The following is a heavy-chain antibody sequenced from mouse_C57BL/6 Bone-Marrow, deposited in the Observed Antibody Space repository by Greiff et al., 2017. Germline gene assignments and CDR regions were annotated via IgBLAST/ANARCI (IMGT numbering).Heavy chain of an antibody. CDR2: ISSGGSYT. V-gene: IGHV5-6*01. J-gene: IGHJ1*03. CDR1: GFTFSSYG. D-gene: IGHD1-1*01. Sequence: EVKVVESGGDLVKPGGSLKLSCAASGFTFSSYGMSWVRQTPDKRLEWIATISSGGSYTYYPDSVKGRFTISRNNAKNALYLHMSSLKSEDTAMYYCARHRYGSSSWYFDVWGTGTTVTVSS. CDR3: ARHRYGSSSWYFDV.